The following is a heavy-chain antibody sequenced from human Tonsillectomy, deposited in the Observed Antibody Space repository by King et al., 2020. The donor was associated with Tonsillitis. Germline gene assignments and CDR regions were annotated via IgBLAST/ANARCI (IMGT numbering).Heavy chain of an antibody. V-gene: IGHV3-30-3*01. Sequence: VPLVESGGGVVQPGRSLRLSCAASGFTFSRYAMHWVRQAPGKGLEWMALISYDGSNIYYAASVRGRFTISRDNSKNSLYLQMNSLRTEDTAVYYCARGGPYGSGNSWFDPWGQGTLVTVSS. D-gene: IGHD3-10*01. CDR2: ISYDGSNI. CDR3: ARGGPYGSGNSWFDP. J-gene: IGHJ5*02. CDR1: GFTFSRYA.